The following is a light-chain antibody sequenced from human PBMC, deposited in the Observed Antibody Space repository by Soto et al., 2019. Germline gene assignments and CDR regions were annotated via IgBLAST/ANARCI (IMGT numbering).Light chain of an antibody. CDR2: DVS. CDR1: SSDVGGYNY. Sequence: QAVVTQPASVSGSPGQSIAISCTGTSSDVGGYNYVSWYQQNPGKAPKFIIYDVSNRPSGVSDRFSGSKSGNTASLTISGLQAEDEADYYCASYTTSSTYVFGTGTKLTVL. J-gene: IGLJ1*01. CDR3: ASYTTSSTYV. V-gene: IGLV2-14*01.